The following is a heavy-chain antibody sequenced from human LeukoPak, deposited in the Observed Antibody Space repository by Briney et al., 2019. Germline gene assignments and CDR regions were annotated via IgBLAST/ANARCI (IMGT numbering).Heavy chain of an antibody. D-gene: IGHD6-13*01. J-gene: IGHJ3*02. CDR3: ARAAYSSSWGGYAFDI. CDR2: ISHDGSNK. CDR1: GSTFSGYA. Sequence: GGSLRLSCAASGSTFSGYAMHWVRQAPGKGLEWVAVISHDGSNKYYADSVKGRFTISRDDSKNTLYMQMNSLRPQDTAVYYCARAAYSSSWGGYAFDIWGQGTMVTVSS. V-gene: IGHV3-30-3*01.